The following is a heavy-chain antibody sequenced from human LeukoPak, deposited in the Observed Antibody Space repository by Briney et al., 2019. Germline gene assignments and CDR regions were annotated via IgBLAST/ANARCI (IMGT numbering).Heavy chain of an antibody. CDR1: GGSFSGYY. CDR2: INHSGST. Sequence: SETLSLTCAVYGGSFSGYYWSWIRQPPGKGLEWIGEINHSGSTNYNPSLKSRVTISVDTSKNQFSLKLSSVTAADTAVYYCARRPLTTWHYYYYYMDVWGKGTTVTVSS. CDR3: ARRPLTTWHYYYYYMDV. J-gene: IGHJ6*03. V-gene: IGHV4-34*01. D-gene: IGHD4-17*01.